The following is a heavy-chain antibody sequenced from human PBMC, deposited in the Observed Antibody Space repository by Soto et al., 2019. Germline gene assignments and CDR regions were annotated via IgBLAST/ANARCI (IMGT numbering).Heavy chain of an antibody. V-gene: IGHV1-18*01. CDR1: GYTFTSYG. Sequence: VQSGAEVKKPGASVKVSCKASGYTFTSYGISWVRQAPGQGLEWMGWINPYNGNTNYAQKIQGRVIMNTDTSTNTAYMGLRSLRSDDTAGYYCARDWFGIDYWGQGPLVTVSS. J-gene: IGHJ4*02. D-gene: IGHD3-16*01. CDR2: INPYNGNT. CDR3: ARDWFGIDY.